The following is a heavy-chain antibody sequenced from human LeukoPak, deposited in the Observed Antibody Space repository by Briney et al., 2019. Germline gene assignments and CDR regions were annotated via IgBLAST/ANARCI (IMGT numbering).Heavy chain of an antibody. Sequence: GESLKISCKGSGYSFTNYWIGWVRQMPGKGLEWVGIIYPGDSDTRYSPSFEGQVTLSADKSISTAYLQWSSLKASDTAMYYCALKSRGYCSGGRCYIGYWGQGTLVTVSS. J-gene: IGHJ4*02. V-gene: IGHV5-51*01. CDR3: ALKSRGYCSGGRCYIGY. D-gene: IGHD2-15*01. CDR1: GYSFTNYW. CDR2: IYPGDSDT.